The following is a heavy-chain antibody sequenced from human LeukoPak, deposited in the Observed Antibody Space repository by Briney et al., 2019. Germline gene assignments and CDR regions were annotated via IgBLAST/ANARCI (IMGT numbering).Heavy chain of an antibody. CDR3: ARVYYDILTGYYGIDY. CDR1: GGSISSSSYY. V-gene: IGHV4-39*07. D-gene: IGHD3-9*01. Sequence: SETLSLTCTVSGGSISSSSYYWGWIRQPPGKGLEWIGSIYYSGSTYYNPSLKSRVTISVDTSKNQFSLKLSSVTAADTAVYYCARVYYDILTGYYGIDYWGQGTLVTVSS. CDR2: IYYSGST. J-gene: IGHJ4*02.